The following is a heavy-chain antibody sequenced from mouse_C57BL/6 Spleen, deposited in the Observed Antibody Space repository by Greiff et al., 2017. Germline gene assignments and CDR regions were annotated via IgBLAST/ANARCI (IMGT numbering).Heavy chain of an antibody. CDR1: GFNIKNTY. CDR2: IDPANGNT. Sequence: EVQGVESVAELVRPGASVKLSCTASGFNIKNTYMHWVKQRPEQGLEWIGRIDPANGNTKYDPKFQGKATITADTSSNTAYLQLSSLTSEDTAIYYCARSIYYGNPFDYWGQGTTLTVSS. J-gene: IGHJ2*01. V-gene: IGHV14-3*01. CDR3: ARSIYYGNPFDY. D-gene: IGHD2-1*01.